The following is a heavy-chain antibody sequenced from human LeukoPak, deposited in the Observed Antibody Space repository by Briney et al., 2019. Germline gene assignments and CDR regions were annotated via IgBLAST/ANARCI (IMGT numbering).Heavy chain of an antibody. Sequence: GGSLRLSCAASGFTFRSYWMHWVRQAPGKGLVWVSRISPDGTSKSYADSVKGRFTISRDNAKNTLYLQMNSLRAEDTAVYYCARDNYDYGPSFDYWGQGTLVTVSS. D-gene: IGHD3-16*01. CDR1: GFTFRSYW. V-gene: IGHV3-74*01. CDR2: ISPDGTSK. CDR3: ARDNYDYGPSFDY. J-gene: IGHJ4*02.